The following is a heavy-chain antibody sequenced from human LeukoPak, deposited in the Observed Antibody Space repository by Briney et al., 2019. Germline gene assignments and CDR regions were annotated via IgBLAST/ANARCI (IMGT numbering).Heavy chain of an antibody. CDR1: GFTFSSYS. D-gene: IGHD6-13*01. Sequence: GGSLRLSCAASGFTFSSYSMNWVRQAPGKGLEWVSSISSSSSYIYYADSVKGRFTISRDNAKNSLYLQMNSLRAEDTAVYYCARLDTAALLFDYWGQGTLVTVSS. CDR2: ISSSSSYI. J-gene: IGHJ4*02. CDR3: ARLDTAALLFDY. V-gene: IGHV3-21*01.